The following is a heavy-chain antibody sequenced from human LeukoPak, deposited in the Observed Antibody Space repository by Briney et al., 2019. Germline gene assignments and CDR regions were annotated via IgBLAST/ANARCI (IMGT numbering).Heavy chain of an antibody. J-gene: IGHJ4*02. Sequence: ASVKVSCKASGYTLSGYYMHWLRQAPGQGLEWMGWINPNSGGTNYAQKFQGRVTMTRDTSISTAYMELSRLRSDDTAVYYCARVPRYSSGWYWDYWGQGTLVTVSS. V-gene: IGHV1-2*02. CDR2: INPNSGGT. CDR1: GYTLSGYY. D-gene: IGHD6-19*01. CDR3: ARVPRYSSGWYWDY.